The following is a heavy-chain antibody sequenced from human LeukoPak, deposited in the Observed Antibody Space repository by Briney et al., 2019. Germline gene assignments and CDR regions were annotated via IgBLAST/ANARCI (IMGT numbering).Heavy chain of an antibody. CDR1: GFTLSNYW. CDR2: IKQDGSET. V-gene: IGHV3-7*01. Sequence: PGGSLRLSCAASGFTLSNYWMSWVRQAPGKGLEWVANIKQDGSETYYVDSVRGRFTFSRDNAENSVYLQMNSLRAEDTAVYYCARDQWRYSYGQGGGAFDYWGQETLVTVSS. CDR3: ARDQWRYSYGQGGGAFDY. J-gene: IGHJ4*02. D-gene: IGHD5-18*01.